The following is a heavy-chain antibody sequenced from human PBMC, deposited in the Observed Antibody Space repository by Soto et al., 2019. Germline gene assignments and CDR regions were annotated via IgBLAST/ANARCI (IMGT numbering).Heavy chain of an antibody. CDR3: ARDHTEYCSGGSCYWFDP. Sequence: ASVKVSCKASGNTVPNYAIHWVRQAPGQRLEWMGWINGGNGNTYYADSVKGRFTISRDNSKNTLYLQMNSLRAEDTAVYYCARDHTEYCSGGSCYWFDPWGQGTLVTVSS. D-gene: IGHD2-15*01. CDR2: INGGNGNT. J-gene: IGHJ5*02. CDR1: GNTVPNYA. V-gene: IGHV1-3*01.